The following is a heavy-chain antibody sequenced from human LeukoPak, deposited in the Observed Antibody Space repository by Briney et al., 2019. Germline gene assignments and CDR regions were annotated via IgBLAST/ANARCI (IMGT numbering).Heavy chain of an antibody. CDR3: ARDRGHYYGSGSYSQYWYFDL. Sequence: GGSLRLSCAASGVTFSSYWMSWVRQAPGKGLEWVANIKQDGSEKYYVDSVKGRFTISRDNAKNSLYLQMNSLRAEDTAVYYCARDRGHYYGSGSYSQYWYFDLWGRGTLVTVSS. J-gene: IGHJ2*01. CDR2: IKQDGSEK. D-gene: IGHD3-10*01. V-gene: IGHV3-7*01. CDR1: GVTFSSYW.